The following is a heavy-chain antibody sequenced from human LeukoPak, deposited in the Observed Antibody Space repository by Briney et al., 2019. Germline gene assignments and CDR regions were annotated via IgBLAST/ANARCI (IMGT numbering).Heavy chain of an antibody. CDR3: ARVVPNPTPGYNWFDP. D-gene: IGHD1-14*01. Sequence: PSETLSLTCTVSGGSISSNSYYWGWIRQPPGKGLEWIGSIYYSGSTYSNPSLKSRITISVDTSKNHFSLKLSSVTAADTAVYYCARVVPNPTPGYNWFDPWGQGTLVTVSS. V-gene: IGHV4-39*07. CDR1: GGSISSNSYY. CDR2: IYYSGST. J-gene: IGHJ5*02.